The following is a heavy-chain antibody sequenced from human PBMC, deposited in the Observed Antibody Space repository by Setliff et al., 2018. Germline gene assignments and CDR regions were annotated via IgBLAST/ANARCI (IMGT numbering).Heavy chain of an antibody. V-gene: IGHV4-39*07. D-gene: IGHD3-3*01. CDR3: ARLSWNGLRYYGLDV. J-gene: IGHJ6*02. CDR2: IYHSGSS. Sequence: PSETLSLTCTVSGGSISSMSYYWGWIRQPPGKGLEWIGSIYHSGSSYYNSSLRSRVTISVDTSTNQFSLKLRSVTAADTAVYYCARLSWNGLRYYGLDVWGQGTTVTVSS. CDR1: GGSISSMSYY.